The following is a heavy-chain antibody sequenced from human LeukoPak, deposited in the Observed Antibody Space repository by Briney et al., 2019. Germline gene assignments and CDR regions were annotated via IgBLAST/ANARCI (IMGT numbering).Heavy chain of an antibody. CDR1: GYTFTGYY. J-gene: IGHJ2*01. CDR2: INPNSDVT. V-gene: IGHV1-2*02. D-gene: IGHD3-22*01. Sequence: ASVKVSCKASGYTFTGYYMHWVRQAPGQGLEWMGWINPNSDVTNYAQKSQGRVTMTTATSISTAYMELSRLRSDDTAVYYCAIDKYYYDTSYWYFDLWGRGTLVTVSS. CDR3: AIDKYYYDTSYWYFDL.